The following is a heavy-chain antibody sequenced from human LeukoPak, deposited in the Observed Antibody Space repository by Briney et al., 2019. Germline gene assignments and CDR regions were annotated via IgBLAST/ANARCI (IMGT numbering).Heavy chain of an antibody. D-gene: IGHD2-2*02. V-gene: IGHV3-48*01. J-gene: IGHJ1*01. CDR3: AKRGGLGYCSSTSCYRQFQH. Sequence: PGGSLRLSCAASGFTFSTYTMNWVRQGPGKGLEWVSYISSSSSPIYYADSVKGRFTISRDNAKNSLYLQMNSLRAEDTAVYYCAKRGGLGYCSSTSCYRQFQHWGQGTLVTVSS. CDR1: GFTFSTYT. CDR2: ISSSSSPI.